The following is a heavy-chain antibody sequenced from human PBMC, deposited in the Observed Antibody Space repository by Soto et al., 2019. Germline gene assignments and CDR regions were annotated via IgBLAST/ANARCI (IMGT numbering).Heavy chain of an antibody. CDR3: ARLWSYGSGSYSISPGAFDI. V-gene: IGHV4-39*01. D-gene: IGHD3-10*01. CDR1: GGSISSSSYY. J-gene: IGHJ3*02. Sequence: QLQLQESGPGLVKPSETLSLTCTVSGGSISSSSYYWGWIRQPPGKGLEWIGSIYYSGSTYYNPSLKSRVTISVDTSKNQFSLKLSSVTAADTAVYYCARLWSYGSGSYSISPGAFDIWGQGTMVTVSS. CDR2: IYYSGST.